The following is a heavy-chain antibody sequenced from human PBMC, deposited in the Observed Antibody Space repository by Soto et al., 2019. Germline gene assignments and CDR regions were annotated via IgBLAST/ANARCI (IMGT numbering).Heavy chain of an antibody. V-gene: IGHV3-30*18. CDR3: AKDLYDILTGSDYGMDV. D-gene: IGHD3-9*01. Sequence: GGSLRLSFAASGFTFSSYGMHWVRQDPGKGLEWVAVISYDGSNKYYADSVKGRFTISRDNAKNTLYLQMNSLRAEDTAVYYCAKDLYDILTGSDYGMDVWGQGTTVTVS. J-gene: IGHJ6*02. CDR1: GFTFSSYG. CDR2: ISYDGSNK.